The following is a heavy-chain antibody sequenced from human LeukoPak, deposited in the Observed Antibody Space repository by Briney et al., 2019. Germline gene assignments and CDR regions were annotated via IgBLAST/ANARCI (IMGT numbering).Heavy chain of an antibody. D-gene: IGHD2-8*01. CDR2: INPSGGST. Sequence: GASVKVSCKASGYTFTSYDINWVRQAPGQGLEWMGIINPSGGSTSYAQKFQGRVTMTRDTSTSTVYMELSSLRSEDTAVYYCARGRDIVLMVYAIQESYYFDYWGQGTLVTVSS. J-gene: IGHJ4*02. CDR3: ARGRDIVLMVYAIQESYYFDY. V-gene: IGHV1-46*01. CDR1: GYTFTSYD.